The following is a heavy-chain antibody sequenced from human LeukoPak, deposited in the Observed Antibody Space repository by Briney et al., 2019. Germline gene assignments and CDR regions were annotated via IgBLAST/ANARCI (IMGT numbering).Heavy chain of an antibody. CDR2: IYSGGST. V-gene: IGHV3-66*02. CDR1: GFTVNKNY. CDR3: AVGFCSSASCQSDS. J-gene: IGHJ4*02. D-gene: IGHD2-2*01. Sequence: PGGSLRLSCAASGFTVNKNYMSWVRQAPGKGLEWVSLIYSGGSTSYADFVKGRFTISRDSSKNTLFLQTNSLRVEDTAVYYCAVGFCSSASCQSDSWGRGTLVTVSS.